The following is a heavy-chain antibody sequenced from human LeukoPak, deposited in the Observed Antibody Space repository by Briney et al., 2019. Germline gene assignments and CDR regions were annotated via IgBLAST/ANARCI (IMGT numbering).Heavy chain of an antibody. CDR1: GFTFSSYA. D-gene: IGHD6-13*01. J-gene: IGHJ4*02. V-gene: IGHV3-23*01. Sequence: PGRSLRLSCAASGFTFSSYAMHWVRQAPGKGLEWVSAISGSGGSTYYADSVKGRFTISRDNSKNTLYLQMNSLRAEDTAVYYCAKAKYSSSWYADYWGQGTLVTVSS. CDR3: AKAKYSSSWYADY. CDR2: ISGSGGST.